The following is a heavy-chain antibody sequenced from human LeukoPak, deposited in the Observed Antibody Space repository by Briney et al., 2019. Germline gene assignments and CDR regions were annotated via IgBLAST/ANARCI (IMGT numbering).Heavy chain of an antibody. CDR1: GFTFGSYS. Sequence: GSLRLSCAASGFTFGSYSMNWVRQAPGKGLEWVSSISSSSTYIYYADSVRGRFTISRDNAKNSLYLQMNSLRAEDTAVYYCARLGIRGYQTGGGFDYWGQGTLVTVSS. CDR2: ISSSSTYI. D-gene: IGHD5-12*01. V-gene: IGHV3-21*01. J-gene: IGHJ4*02. CDR3: ARLGIRGYQTGGGFDY.